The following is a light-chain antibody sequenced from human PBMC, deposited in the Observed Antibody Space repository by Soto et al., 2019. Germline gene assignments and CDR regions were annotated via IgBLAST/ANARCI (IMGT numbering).Light chain of an antibody. V-gene: IGKV1-9*01. CDR2: AAS. Sequence: DIQVPRSPFCLSAYAVSRVTISSRASQGISSYLAWYQQKPGKAPKLLIYAASTLQSGVPSRFSGSGSGTEFTLTISSLQPDDFATYYCQHLNRYWDTFGEGTKVDIK. J-gene: IGKJ4*01. CDR1: QGISSY. CDR3: QHLNRYWDT.